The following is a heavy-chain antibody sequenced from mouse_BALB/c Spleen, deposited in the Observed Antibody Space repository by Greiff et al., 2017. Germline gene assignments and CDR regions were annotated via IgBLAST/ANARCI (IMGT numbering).Heavy chain of an antibody. V-gene: IGHV2-9*02. CDR1: GFSLTSYG. D-gene: IGHD1-1*01. Sequence: QVQLQQSGPGLVAPSQSLSITCTVSGFSLTSYGVHWVRQPPGKGLEWLGVIWAGGSPNYNSALMSRLSISKDNSKSQVFLKMNSLQTDDTAMYYCVATVVAHFDYWGQGTTLTVSS. CDR3: VATVVAHFDY. CDR2: IWAGGSP. J-gene: IGHJ2*01.